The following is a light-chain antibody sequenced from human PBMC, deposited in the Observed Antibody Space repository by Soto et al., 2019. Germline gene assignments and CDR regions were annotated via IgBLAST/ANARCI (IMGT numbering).Light chain of an antibody. CDR3: SSYTSSSTRV. CDR2: EVS. Sequence: QSALTQPASVSGSPGQSITISCTETSSDVGGYNYVSWYQQHLGKAPKLMIYEVSNRPSGVSNRFSGSKSGNTASLTISGLQAEDEADDSCSSYTSSSTRVFGGGTNLTVL. V-gene: IGLV2-14*01. CDR1: SSDVGGYNY. J-gene: IGLJ3*02.